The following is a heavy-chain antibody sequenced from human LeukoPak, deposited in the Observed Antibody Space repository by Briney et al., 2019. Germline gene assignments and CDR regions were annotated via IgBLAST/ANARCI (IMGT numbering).Heavy chain of an antibody. J-gene: IGHJ3*01. CDR3: ARGGGYCSGGSCRSVDAFDV. Sequence: GGSLRLSCAASGFTLSDYTMNWVRQAPGKGLEWVSSISSSSSSIYYADSVKGRFTISRDNAKNSLYLQMNSLGAEDTAVYYCARGGGYCSGGSCRSVDAFDVRGQGTMVTVCS. CDR1: GFTLSDYT. D-gene: IGHD2-15*01. CDR2: ISSSSSSI. V-gene: IGHV3-21*01.